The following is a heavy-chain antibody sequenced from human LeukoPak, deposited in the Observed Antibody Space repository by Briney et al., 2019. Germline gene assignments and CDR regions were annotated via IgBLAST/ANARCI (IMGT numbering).Heavy chain of an antibody. CDR3: AAVYRSSWYLGMNY. CDR2: IVVGSGNT. Sequence: SVTVSCKVSGFTFTSSALQWVRQPRGQRLEWIGWIVVGSGNTNYAQKFKERVTITRDMSTSTAYMELSSLRSEDTAVYYCAAVYRSSWYLGMNYWGQGTLVTVSS. CDR1: GFTFTSSA. J-gene: IGHJ4*02. D-gene: IGHD6-13*01. V-gene: IGHV1-58*01.